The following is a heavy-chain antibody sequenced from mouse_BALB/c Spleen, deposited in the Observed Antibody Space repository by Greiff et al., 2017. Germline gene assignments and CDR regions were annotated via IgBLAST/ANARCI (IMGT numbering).Heavy chain of an antibody. Sequence: EVKLVESGPELVKPGASVKISCKASGYTFTDYNMHWVKQSHGKSLEWIGYIYPYNGGTGYNQKFKSKATLTVDNSSSTAYMELRSLTSEDSAVYYCARRGIYYDLDYWGQGTTLTVSS. CDR1: GYTFTDYN. D-gene: IGHD2-1*01. J-gene: IGHJ2*01. CDR3: ARRGIYYDLDY. CDR2: IYPYNGGT. V-gene: IGHV1S29*02.